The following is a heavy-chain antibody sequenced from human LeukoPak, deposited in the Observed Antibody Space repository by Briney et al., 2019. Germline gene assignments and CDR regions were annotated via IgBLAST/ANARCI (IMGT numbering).Heavy chain of an antibody. J-gene: IGHJ3*02. CDR1: GFTFSSYA. CDR2: ISYDGSNK. V-gene: IGHV3-30-3*01. CDR3: AREAEAFDI. Sequence: GRSLRLSCAASGFTFSSYAMHWVRQAPGKGLEWVAVISYDGSNKYYADSVKGRFTISRDNSKNTLYLQMNSLRAEDTAVYYCAREAEAFDIWGQGTMVTVSS.